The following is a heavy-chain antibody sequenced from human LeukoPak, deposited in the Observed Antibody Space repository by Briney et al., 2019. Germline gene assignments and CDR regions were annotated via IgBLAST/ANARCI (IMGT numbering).Heavy chain of an antibody. CDR3: AKRFSGTSHFSDY. CDR2: IIGSGGLT. D-gene: IGHD1-7*01. CDR1: GFTFSGYY. J-gene: IGHJ4*02. Sequence: GGSLRLSCAASGFTFSGYYMSWIRQAPGKGLEWISGIIGSGGLTFYVDSVKGRFTISRDNSKNTLYLQMNSLRAEDTAVYYCAKRFSGTSHFSDYWGQGTLVTVSS. V-gene: IGHV3-23*01.